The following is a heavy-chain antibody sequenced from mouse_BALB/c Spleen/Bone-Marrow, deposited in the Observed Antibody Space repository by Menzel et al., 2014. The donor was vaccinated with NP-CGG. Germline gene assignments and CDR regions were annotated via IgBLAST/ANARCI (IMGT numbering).Heavy chain of an antibody. CDR3: VRDGSSSFAY. J-gene: IGHJ3*01. Sequence: EVHLVESGGGLVQPKGSLKLSCAASGFTFNTNAMNWVRQAPGKGLEWVARIRSKSNNYATYYADSVKDRFTISRDDSQTMHYLQMNNLKTEDTAMYYCVRDGSSSFAYWGQGTLVTVST. CDR1: GFTFNTNA. D-gene: IGHD1-1*01. CDR2: IRSKSNNYAT. V-gene: IGHV10S3*01.